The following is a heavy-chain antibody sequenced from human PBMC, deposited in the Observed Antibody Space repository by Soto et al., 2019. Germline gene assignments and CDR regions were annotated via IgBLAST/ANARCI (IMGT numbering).Heavy chain of an antibody. CDR3: ARDPLHYYDSSGYAYYFDY. J-gene: IGHJ4*02. CDR1: GFTFSSYA. V-gene: IGHV3-30-3*01. D-gene: IGHD3-22*01. CDR2: ISYDGSNK. Sequence: GGSLRLSCAASGFTFSSYAMHWVRQAPGKGLEWVAVISYDGSNKYYADSVKGRFTISRDNSKNTLYLQMNSLRAEDTAVYYCARDPLHYYDSSGYAYYFDYWGQGTLVTVSS.